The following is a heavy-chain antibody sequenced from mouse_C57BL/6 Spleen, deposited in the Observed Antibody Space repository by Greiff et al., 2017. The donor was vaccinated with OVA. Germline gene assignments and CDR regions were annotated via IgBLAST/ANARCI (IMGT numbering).Heavy chain of an antibody. D-gene: IGHD1-1*01. CDR2: INPSTGGT. CDR1: GYSFTGYY. Sequence: EVKLVESGPELVKPGASVKISCKASGYSFTGYYMNWVKQSPEKSLEWIGEINPSTGGTTYNQKFKAKATLTVDKSSSTAYMQLKSLTSEDSAVYYCARSYYYGSSYFDYWGQGTTLTVSS. J-gene: IGHJ2*01. CDR3: ARSYYYGSSYFDY. V-gene: IGHV1-42*01.